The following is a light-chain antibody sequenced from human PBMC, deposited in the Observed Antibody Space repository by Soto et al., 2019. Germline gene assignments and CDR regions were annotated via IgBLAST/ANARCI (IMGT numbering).Light chain of an antibody. V-gene: IGKV3-15*01. CDR3: QQYNYWPLS. J-gene: IGKJ4*01. Sequence: EVVMTQSPATLTVSRGERATLSCRASQGLGTNLAWYQQKPGQGPRLLIYAASTRATGVPARFSGSGSQTEFTLTISSLQSEDFVVYYCQQYNYWPLSFGGGTKVDIK. CDR2: AAS. CDR1: QGLGTN.